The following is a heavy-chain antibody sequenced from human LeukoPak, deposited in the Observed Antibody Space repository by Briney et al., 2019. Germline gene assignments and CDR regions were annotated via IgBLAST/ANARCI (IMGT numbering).Heavy chain of an antibody. Sequence: GGSLKLSCAASGFTFSGSAMHWVRQASGKGLEWVGRIRGKANSYATAYAASVKGRFTISRDDSKNTAYLQMNSLKTEDTAVYYCTRSPSTYTYYYDSSGYSDYWGQGTLVTVSS. CDR2: IRGKANSYAT. V-gene: IGHV3-73*01. CDR3: TRSPSTYTYYYDSSGYSDY. CDR1: GFTFSGSA. D-gene: IGHD3-22*01. J-gene: IGHJ4*02.